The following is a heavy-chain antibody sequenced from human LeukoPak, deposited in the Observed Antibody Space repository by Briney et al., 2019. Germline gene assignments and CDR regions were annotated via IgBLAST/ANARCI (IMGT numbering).Heavy chain of an antibody. CDR2: IKQDGSEK. CDR1: GFTFSSYW. V-gene: IGHV3-7*01. CDR3: AREGIDSSVGY. J-gene: IGHJ4*02. Sequence: GGSLRLSCAASGFTFSSYWMSWVRQAPGKGLEWVANIKQDGSEKFYVDSVKGRFTISRDNGKNTLYLQMNSLRAEDTAVYYCAREGIDSSVGYWGQGTLVTVSS. D-gene: IGHD3-22*01.